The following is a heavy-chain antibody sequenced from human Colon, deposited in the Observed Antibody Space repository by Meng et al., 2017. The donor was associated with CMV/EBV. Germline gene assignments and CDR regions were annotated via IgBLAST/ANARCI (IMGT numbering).Heavy chain of an antibody. CDR2: INWDGSSI. CDR3: ARTRGSRVYDGLDV. CDR1: GFIFDDYA. V-gene: IGHV3-43D*03. D-gene: IGHD6-6*01. Sequence: GESLKISCAVSGFIFDDYAMHWVRQVPGKGLESVAVINWDGSSIYYEESVKGRFTISRGNRKNSLTLEMKSLTVEDTASYHCARTRGSRVYDGLDVWGQGTTVTVSS. J-gene: IGHJ6*02.